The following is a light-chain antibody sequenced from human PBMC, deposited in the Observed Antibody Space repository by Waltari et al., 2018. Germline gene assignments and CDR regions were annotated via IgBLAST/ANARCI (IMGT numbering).Light chain of an antibody. CDR1: QSVSSY. Sequence: EIVLTQSPATLSLSPGETATLPCRASQSVSSYLAWYQQKPGQAPRLLIYDASNRATGIPARFSGSGSGTDFTLTISSLEPEDFAVYYCQQRSNWPITFGQGTRLEIK. V-gene: IGKV3-11*01. CDR3: QQRSNWPIT. J-gene: IGKJ5*01. CDR2: DAS.